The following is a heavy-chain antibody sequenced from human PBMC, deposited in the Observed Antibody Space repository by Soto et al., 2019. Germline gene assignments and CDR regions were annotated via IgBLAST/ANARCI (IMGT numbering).Heavy chain of an antibody. V-gene: IGHV1-2*02. D-gene: IGHD3-9*01. CDR3: ARGRIRYFDWLGVDY. CDR2: INPNSGGT. CDR1: GYTFTGYY. Sequence: ASVRVSCKASGYTFTGYYMHWVRQAPGQGLEWMGWINPNSGGTNYAQKFQGRVTMTRDTSISTAYMELSRLRSDDTAVYYCARGRIRYFDWLGVDYWGQGTLVTVSS. J-gene: IGHJ4*02.